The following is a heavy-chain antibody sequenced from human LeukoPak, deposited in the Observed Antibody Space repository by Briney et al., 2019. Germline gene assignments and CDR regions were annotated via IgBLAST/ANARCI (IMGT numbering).Heavy chain of an antibody. D-gene: IGHD1-26*01. CDR2: ISYTGTYI. V-gene: IGHV3-21*04. CDR1: GFTFSSYN. CDR3: VRDRGTYRPIDY. J-gene: IGHJ4*02. Sequence: NPGGSLRLSCAASGFTFSSYNMNWVRQAPGKGLEWVSSISYTGTYIYYADSVKGRFTISRDNAQNSLYLQMNSLRAEDTAIYYCVRDRGTYRPIDYWGQGTLVTVSS.